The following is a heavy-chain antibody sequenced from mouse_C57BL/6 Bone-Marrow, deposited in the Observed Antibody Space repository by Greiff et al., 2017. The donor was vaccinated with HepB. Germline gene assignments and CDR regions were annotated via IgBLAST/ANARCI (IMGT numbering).Heavy chain of an antibody. D-gene: IGHD1-1*01. J-gene: IGHJ1*03. CDR2: IDPETGGT. Sequence: VQLQQSGAELVRPGASVTLSCKASGYTFTDYEMHWVKQTPVHGLEWIGAIDPETGGTAYNQKFKGKAILTADKSSSTAYMELRSLTSEDSAVYYCTRFHYDYGSAYWYFDVWGTGTTVTVSS. CDR3: TRFHYDYGSAYWYFDV. V-gene: IGHV1-15*01. CDR1: GYTFTDYE.